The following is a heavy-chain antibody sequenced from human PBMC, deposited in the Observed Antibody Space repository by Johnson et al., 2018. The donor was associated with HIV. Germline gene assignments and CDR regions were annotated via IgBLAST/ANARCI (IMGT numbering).Heavy chain of an antibody. V-gene: IGHV3-7*01. D-gene: IGHD6-13*01. CDR3: ARDEAQTLASAGRDAFDF. CDR2: IKQDGSEK. Sequence: LQVAESGGGLVQPGGSLRLSCAASGFTFSSYWMSWVRQAPGKGLEWVANIKQDGSEKYYADSVKGRFPISRDNSKNTLYLQMNSLRAEDTAVYYCARDEAQTLASAGRDAFDFWGQGTAVTV. CDR1: GFTFSSYW. J-gene: IGHJ3*01.